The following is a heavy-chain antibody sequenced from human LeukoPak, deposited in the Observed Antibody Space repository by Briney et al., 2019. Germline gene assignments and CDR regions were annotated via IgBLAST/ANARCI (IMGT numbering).Heavy chain of an antibody. D-gene: IGHD4-17*01. J-gene: IGHJ3*02. CDR2: IYTDGSST. CDR1: GFTFSNYW. CDR3: AKDEVYGDYVYDAFDI. Sequence: GGSLRLSCAASGFTFSNYWMHWVRQAPGKGLVWVSRIYTDGSSTNYADSVKGRFTISRDNAKNSLYLQMNSLRAEDTALYYCAKDEVYGDYVYDAFDIWGQGTMVTVSS. V-gene: IGHV3-74*01.